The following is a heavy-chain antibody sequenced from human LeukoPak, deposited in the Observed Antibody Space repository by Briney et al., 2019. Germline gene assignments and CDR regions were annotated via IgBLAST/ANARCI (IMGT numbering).Heavy chain of an antibody. CDR2: IYYSGST. CDR3: ASSAVRLNWFDP. V-gene: IGHV4-39*01. CDR1: GGSISSSSYY. D-gene: IGHD3-10*01. J-gene: IGHJ5*02. Sequence: SETLSLTCTVSGGSISSSSYYRGWIRQPPGKGLEWSGSIYYSGSTYYNPSLKSRVTISVDPSKNQFSLKLSSVTAADTAVYYCASSAVRLNWFDPWGQGTLVTVSS.